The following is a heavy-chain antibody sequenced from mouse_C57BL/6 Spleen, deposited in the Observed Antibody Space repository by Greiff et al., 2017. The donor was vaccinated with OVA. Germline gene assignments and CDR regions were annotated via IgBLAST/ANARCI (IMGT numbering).Heavy chain of an antibody. CDR2: IDPETGGT. CDR1: GYTFTDYE. Sequence: QVQLQQSGAELVRPGASVTLSCKASGYTFTDYEMHWVKQTPVHGLEWIGAIDPETGGTAYNQKFKGKAILTADKSSSTAYMELRSLTSEDSAVYYCTGYGSSWGWFAYWGQGTLVTVSA. D-gene: IGHD1-1*01. V-gene: IGHV1-15*01. J-gene: IGHJ3*01. CDR3: TGYGSSWGWFAY.